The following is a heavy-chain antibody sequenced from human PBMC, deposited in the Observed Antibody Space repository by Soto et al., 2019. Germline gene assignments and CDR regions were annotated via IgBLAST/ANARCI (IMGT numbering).Heavy chain of an antibody. CDR1: GFSFSNWW. D-gene: IGHD6-13*01. CDR3: AKDLHDAAADY. Sequence: GGSLRLSCAASGFSFSNWWMHWVRQAPGKGLVWVSRIKGDGSRTNYADSVKGRFTVSRDNAKNTVYLQVNSLRVEDTAVYYCAKDLHDAAADYWGQGTLVTVSS. CDR2: IKGDGSRT. V-gene: IGHV3-74*01. J-gene: IGHJ4*02.